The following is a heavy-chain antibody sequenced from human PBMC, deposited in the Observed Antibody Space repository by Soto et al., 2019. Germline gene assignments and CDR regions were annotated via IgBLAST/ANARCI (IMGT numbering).Heavy chain of an antibody. J-gene: IGHJ4*02. Sequence: GGSLRLACVAAVLSFSRDAMTWDRQAAAEGLEWVSLRSGRGYHTCYGDSVEGRFIIHRDKSKNRLYLQMDSLSADDPAVYYCARCRGPTVTGTGYFDPWGPGTPVPVSP. CDR1: VLSFSRDA. D-gene: IGHD1-1*01. V-gene: IGHV3-23*01. CDR2: RSGRGYHT. CDR3: ARCRGPTVTGTGYFDP.